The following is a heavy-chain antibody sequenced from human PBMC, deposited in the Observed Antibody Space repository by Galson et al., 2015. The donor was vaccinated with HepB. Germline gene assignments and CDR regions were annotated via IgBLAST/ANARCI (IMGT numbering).Heavy chain of an antibody. J-gene: IGHJ4*02. D-gene: IGHD3-16*01. CDR1: GFTFSNYA. CDR2: ISGSGTKT. V-gene: IGHV3-23*01. Sequence: SLRLSCAASGFTFSNYAMTWVRQAPGKGLEWVSVISGSGTKTYYADSVRGRFTISRDNSKNTLYMHMNSLRTEDMAVYYCVKGITSGGGADYFEYWGQGTLVTVSS. CDR3: VKGITSGGGADYFEY.